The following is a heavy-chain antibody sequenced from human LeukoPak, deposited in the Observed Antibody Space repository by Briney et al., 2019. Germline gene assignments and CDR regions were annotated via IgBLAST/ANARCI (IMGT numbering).Heavy chain of an antibody. Sequence: GGSLRLSCAASRFTFSNYGMHWVRQAPGKGLEWVAVIWYDGSNKYYADSVKGRFTISSDNAKSALYLQMHSLRLEDTAVYYCAAGTAADFWGQGTLVTVST. J-gene: IGHJ4*02. CDR1: RFTFSNYG. D-gene: IGHD6-13*01. CDR2: IWYDGSNK. CDR3: AAGTAADF. V-gene: IGHV3-33*03.